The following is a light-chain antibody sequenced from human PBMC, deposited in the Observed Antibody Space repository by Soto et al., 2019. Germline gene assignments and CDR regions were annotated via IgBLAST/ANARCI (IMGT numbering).Light chain of an antibody. V-gene: IGKV1-39*01. CDR3: KARYSTPLT. Sequence: DLQMTQSQSSLSASVVDRVKITSRASQSISSYLNWYKKKPGKDPKLMIYAESSLQSGVKSRFSGSGSGTDFTLTISSLQPEELATDYGKARYSTPLTGGKGTRLEIK. CDR1: QSISSY. J-gene: IGKJ5*01. CDR2: AES.